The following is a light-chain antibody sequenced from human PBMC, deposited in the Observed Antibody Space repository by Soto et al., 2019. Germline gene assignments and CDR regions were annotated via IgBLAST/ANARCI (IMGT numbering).Light chain of an antibody. CDR2: TTS. CDR1: QGINNW. V-gene: IGKV1D-12*01. J-gene: IGKJ4*01. Sequence: DIQMTQSPSSVSASVGDRVTITCRASQGINNWLAWYQQKPGKAPKLLIYTTSSMQSGVSSMFSGSGSATDFTPTISSLQPEDFATYYCQQANSFPLTFGGGTKVEIK. CDR3: QQANSFPLT.